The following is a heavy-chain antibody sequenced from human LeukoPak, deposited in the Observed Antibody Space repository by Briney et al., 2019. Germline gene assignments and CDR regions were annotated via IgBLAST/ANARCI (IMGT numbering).Heavy chain of an antibody. CDR1: GFTFSNHG. V-gene: IGHV3-21*01. J-gene: IGHJ4*02. CDR2: ISSSSSYI. CDR3: ARVEIWRYYYDSSGYGIDY. D-gene: IGHD3-22*01. Sequence: GGTLRLSCAASGFTFSNHGMNWVRQAPGKGLEWVSSISSSSSYIYYADSVKGRFTISRDNAKNSLYLQMNSLRAEDTAVYYCARVEIWRYYYDSSGYGIDYWGQGTLVTVSS.